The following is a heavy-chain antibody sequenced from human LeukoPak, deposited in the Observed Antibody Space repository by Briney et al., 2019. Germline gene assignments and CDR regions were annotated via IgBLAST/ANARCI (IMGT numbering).Heavy chain of an antibody. J-gene: IGHJ1*01. Sequence: GGSLRLSCAAAGFTFSNYWMHWVRPAPGKGLVWVSRIKSDGRTNYAHSVKGRFTISRDNAKNTVSLQMNSLRAEDTGVYYCARAPSEIGGYYPEYFRHWGQGTLVTVSS. V-gene: IGHV3-74*01. D-gene: IGHD3-22*01. CDR2: IKSDGRT. CDR3: ARAPSEIGGYYPEYFRH. CDR1: GFTFSNYW.